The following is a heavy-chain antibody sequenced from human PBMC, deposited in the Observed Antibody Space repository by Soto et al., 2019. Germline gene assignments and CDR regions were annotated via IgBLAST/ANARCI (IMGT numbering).Heavy chain of an antibody. V-gene: IGHV3-30*18. CDR3: AYDSYSHDRTGYYIFDY. CDR2: ISYEGSNE. Sequence: GGSLRLSCAAAGLTFSSYGMHWVRQAPGKGLEWVAHISYEGSNEDYVESGKGRFTISREKSKNSLYLQRTRLRAEDTAVNYDAYDSYSHDRTGYYIFDYCCHATLVPSPQ. J-gene: IGHJ4*01. D-gene: IGHD3-22*01. CDR1: GLTFSSYG.